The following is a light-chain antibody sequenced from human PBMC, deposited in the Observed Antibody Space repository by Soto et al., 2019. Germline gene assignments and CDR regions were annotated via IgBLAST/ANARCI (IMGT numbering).Light chain of an antibody. V-gene: IGKV3-20*01. J-gene: IGKJ2*01. Sequence: EIVLTQSPGTLSLSPGERATLSCRASQSVSSSYLAWDQQKPGQAPRLLIYGASGRATGIPDRFSGSGSGTDFTLTISRLEPEDFAVYYCQQSGSSPPYTFGQGTKLEIK. CDR1: QSVSSSY. CDR3: QQSGSSPPYT. CDR2: GAS.